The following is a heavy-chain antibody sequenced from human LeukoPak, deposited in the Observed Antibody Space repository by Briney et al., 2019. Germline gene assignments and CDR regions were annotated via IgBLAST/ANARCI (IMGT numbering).Heavy chain of an antibody. V-gene: IGHV1-46*01. Sequence: ASVKVSCKASGYTFTSCYMHWVRQAPGQGLEWMGIINPSGGSTSYAQKFQGRVTMTRDMSTSTVYMELSSLRSEDTAVYYCAREGIVVSAFDIWGQGTMVTVSS. CDR2: INPSGGST. J-gene: IGHJ3*02. CDR3: AREGIVVSAFDI. D-gene: IGHD3-22*01. CDR1: GYTFTSCY.